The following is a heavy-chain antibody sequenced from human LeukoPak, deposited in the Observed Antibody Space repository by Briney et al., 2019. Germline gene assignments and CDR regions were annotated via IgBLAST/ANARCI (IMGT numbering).Heavy chain of an antibody. D-gene: IGHD2-2*01. V-gene: IGHV1-2*02. CDR1: GYTFTGYY. Sequence: GASVKVSCKASGYTFTGYYMHWVRQAPGQGLEWMGWINPNSGGTNYAQKFQGRVTMTRDTSISTAYMELSRLRSDDTAVYYCARGRKVVPAATDYWGQGTLVTVSS. CDR2: INPNSGGT. J-gene: IGHJ4*02. CDR3: ARGRKVVPAATDY.